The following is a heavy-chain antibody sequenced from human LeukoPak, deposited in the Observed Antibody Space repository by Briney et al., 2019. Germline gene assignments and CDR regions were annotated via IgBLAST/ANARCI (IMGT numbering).Heavy chain of an antibody. CDR2: IYYSGST. D-gene: IGHD3-22*01. Sequence: PSQTLSLTCTVSGVSISSGSYYWRWIRQHPGKGLEWIGYIYYSGSTYYNPSIKSRATISVDTSKNQFSLKLSSVTAADTAVYYCARAVTMSLDAFDIWGNRIMVTVSS. CDR1: GVSISSGSYY. CDR3: ARAVTMSLDAFDI. V-gene: IGHV4-31*03. J-gene: IGHJ3*02.